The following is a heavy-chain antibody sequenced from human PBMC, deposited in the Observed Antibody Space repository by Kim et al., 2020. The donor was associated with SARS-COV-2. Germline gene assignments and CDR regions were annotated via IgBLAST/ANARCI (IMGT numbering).Heavy chain of an antibody. CDR3: ARWRRVTMVRGVISGMDV. J-gene: IGHJ6*02. Sequence: SRVTISVDTSKNQFSLKLSSVTAADTDVYYCARWRRVTMVRGVISGMDVWGQGTTVTVSS. D-gene: IGHD3-10*01. V-gene: IGHV4-34*01.